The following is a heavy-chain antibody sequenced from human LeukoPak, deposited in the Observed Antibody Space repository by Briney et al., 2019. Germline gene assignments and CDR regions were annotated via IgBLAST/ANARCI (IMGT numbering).Heavy chain of an antibody. CDR2: ISGSGST. CDR1: GFTFSGYA. J-gene: IGHJ4*02. CDR3: AKDFHASSGYYLDY. Sequence: PGGSLRLSCAASGFTFSGYAMNWVRQAPGKGLAWVSAISGSGSTYYADSVKGRFTISRDNSKNTLYLQMNSLRAEDTAVYYCAKDFHASSGYYLDYWGQGTLVTVSS. D-gene: IGHD3-22*01. V-gene: IGHV3-23*01.